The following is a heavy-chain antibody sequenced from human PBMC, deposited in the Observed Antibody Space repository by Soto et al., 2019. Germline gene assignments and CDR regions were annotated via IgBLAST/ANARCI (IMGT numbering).Heavy chain of an antibody. V-gene: IGHV1-69*12. CDR3: ARALVIVHTIYYDDYCMDV. J-gene: IGHJ6*02. CDR2: LIPCFGTA. CDR1: GGTFSSYA. Sequence: QVQLVQSGAEVKKPGSSVKVSCNASGGTFSSYAISWVRQAPGQGLGWMGGLIPCFGTAHYAQKFQGRVTITVDESTSKAYMALRSLISEATAVYYGARALVIVHTIYYDDYCMDVCGQGTTVTVSS. D-gene: IGHD5-12*01.